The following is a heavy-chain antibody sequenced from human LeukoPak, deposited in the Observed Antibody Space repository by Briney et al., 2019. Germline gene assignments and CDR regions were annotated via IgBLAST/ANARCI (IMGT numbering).Heavy chain of an antibody. CDR3: ARDHSAVAGTIDDAFDI. CDR2: INPSGGST. Sequence: GASVKVSCKASGYTFTSYYMHWVRQAPVQGLEWMGIINPSGGSTSYAQKFQGRVTMTRDTSTSTVYMELSSLRSEDTAVYYCARDHSAVAGTIDDAFDIWGQGTMVTVSS. V-gene: IGHV1-46*01. J-gene: IGHJ3*02. CDR1: GYTFTSYY. D-gene: IGHD6-19*01.